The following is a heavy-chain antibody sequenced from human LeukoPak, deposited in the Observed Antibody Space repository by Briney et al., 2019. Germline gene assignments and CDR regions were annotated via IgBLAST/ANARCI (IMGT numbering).Heavy chain of an antibody. CDR1: GLTFNNYA. CDR2: ISGRGASK. CDR3: AKGVVVAPDVTPFDY. V-gene: IGHV3-23*01. D-gene: IGHD2-2*01. J-gene: IGHJ4*02. Sequence: GGSLRLSCAVSGLTFNNYAMSWVRQAPGKGLEWVSGISGRGASKYYADSVKGRFTMSRDNSKNTLYLQMNSLRAEDTAVYYCAKGVVVAPDVTPFDYWGQGTLVTVSS.